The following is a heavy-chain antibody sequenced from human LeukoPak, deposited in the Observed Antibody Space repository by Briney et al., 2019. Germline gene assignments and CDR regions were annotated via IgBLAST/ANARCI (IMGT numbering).Heavy chain of an antibody. CDR2: ISGSGGST. V-gene: IGHV3-23*01. Sequence: PGGSLRLSCAASGFTFSSYAMSWVRQAPGKGLEWVSAISGSGGSTYYADFVKGRFTISRDNSKNTLYLQMNSLRAEDTAVYYCASTYGSSGYPTTIDYWGQGTLVTVSS. CDR3: ASTYGSSGYPTTIDY. D-gene: IGHD3-22*01. J-gene: IGHJ4*02. CDR1: GFTFSSYA.